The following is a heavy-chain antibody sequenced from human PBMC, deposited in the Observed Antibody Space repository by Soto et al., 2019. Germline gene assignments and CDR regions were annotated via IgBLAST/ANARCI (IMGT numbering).Heavy chain of an antibody. J-gene: IGHJ6*03. CDR3: ARDSAPDPVVGNQNYYYYYHMDV. CDR2: INPKSGDT. Sequence: ASVKVSCKASGYTFTGHHIHWVRQAPGQGLEWMGWINPKSGDTNYSQKFQGWVTMTRDTSINTAYMELKRLRSDDTAVYFCARDSAPDPVVGNQNYYYYYHMDVWGKRTTVPVSS. V-gene: IGHV1-2*04. CDR1: GYTFTGHH. D-gene: IGHD1-26*01.